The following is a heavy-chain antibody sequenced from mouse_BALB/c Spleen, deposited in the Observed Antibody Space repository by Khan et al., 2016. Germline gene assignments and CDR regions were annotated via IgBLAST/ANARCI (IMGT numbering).Heavy chain of an antibody. Sequence: VQLKQSGPELVRAVASVKVSCKAYGYAFTSYNMCGVKQSHGKSHECIRYIDTYNGGTSYNQKFKGTATSTVEKSSSRAFMQCNSRTSEDSDDSYWASDLRWSAMDYWGQGTSVTVSS. CDR3: ASDLRWSAMDY. CDR2: IDTYNGGT. D-gene: IGHD2-3*01. CDR1: GYAFTSYN. J-gene: IGHJ4*01. V-gene: IGHV1S135*01.